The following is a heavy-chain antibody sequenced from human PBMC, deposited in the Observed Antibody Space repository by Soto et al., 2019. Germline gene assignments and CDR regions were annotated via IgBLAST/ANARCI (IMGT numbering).Heavy chain of an antibody. J-gene: IGHJ4*02. V-gene: IGHV1-69*04. D-gene: IGHD1-1*01. Sequence: ASVKVSCKASGGTFSSYTISWVRQAPGQGLEWMGRIIPILGIANYAQKFQGRVTITADKSTSTAYMELSSLRSEDTAVYYCAREERIDVILLFDYWGQGTLVTVSS. CDR1: GGTFSSYT. CDR2: IIPILGIA. CDR3: AREERIDVILLFDY.